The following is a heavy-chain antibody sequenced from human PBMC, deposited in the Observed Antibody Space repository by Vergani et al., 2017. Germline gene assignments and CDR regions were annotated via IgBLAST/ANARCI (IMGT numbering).Heavy chain of an antibody. D-gene: IGHD4-11*01. Sequence: QVQLQQWGGGLLKPSETLSLTCVVNGWSFTSYHWTWIRQSPGEGLEWVGDIDHTGRPDYNPSLKSRLTISVDKSRNQFSLTLNYVTATDTAIYFCARVNTETNGHLYYYYYMDVWGQGTAVTVS. CDR2: IDHTGRP. CDR3: ARVNTETNGHLYYYYYMDV. CDR1: GWSFTSYH. V-gene: IGHV4-34*01. J-gene: IGHJ6*03.